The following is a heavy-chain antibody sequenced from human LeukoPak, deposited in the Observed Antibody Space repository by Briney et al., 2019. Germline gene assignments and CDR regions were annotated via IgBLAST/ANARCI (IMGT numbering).Heavy chain of an antibody. D-gene: IGHD3-10*01. J-gene: IGHJ5*02. CDR2: ISGSGGST. CDR1: GFTFSSYA. Sequence: GGSLRLSCAASGFTFSSYAMSWVRQAPGKGLEWVSAISGSGGSTYYADSVKGRFTISRDNSKNTLYLQMNSLRAEDTAVYYCAKDRYYGSGSPTEFDPWGQGTLVTVSS. V-gene: IGHV3-23*01. CDR3: AKDRYYGSGSPTEFDP.